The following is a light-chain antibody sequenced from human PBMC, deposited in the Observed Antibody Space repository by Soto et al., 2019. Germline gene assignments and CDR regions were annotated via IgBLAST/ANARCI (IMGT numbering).Light chain of an antibody. V-gene: IGLV2-14*01. CDR2: DVS. CDR1: SSDVGGHNS. CDR3: SSYTDSTNYV. J-gene: IGLJ1*01. Sequence: QSVLTQPASVSGSPGQSITISCTGTSSDVGGHNSVSWYRQDPGKAPKLMIYDVSNRPSGVSNRFSGSKSGNTASLTISGLQAEDEADYYCSSYTDSTNYVFGTGTKVTVL.